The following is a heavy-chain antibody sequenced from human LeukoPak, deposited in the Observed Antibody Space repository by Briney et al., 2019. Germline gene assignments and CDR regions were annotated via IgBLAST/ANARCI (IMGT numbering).Heavy chain of an antibody. CDR1: GFTFSSYG. J-gene: IGHJ3*02. D-gene: IGHD3-22*01. CDR2: IWYDGSNK. Sequence: GGSLRLSCAASGFTFSSYGMHWVRQAPGKGLEWVAVIWYDGSNKYYADPVKGRFIISRDISKNTLYLQMNSLRAEDSALYYCARGGRGSAAVVAPRSFDIWGQGTMVTVSS. CDR3: ARGGRGSAAVVAPRSFDI. V-gene: IGHV3-33*01.